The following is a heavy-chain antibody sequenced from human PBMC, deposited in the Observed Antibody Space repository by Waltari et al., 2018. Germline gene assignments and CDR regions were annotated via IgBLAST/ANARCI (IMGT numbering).Heavy chain of an antibody. CDR1: GFSFRCHT. D-gene: IGHD6-13*01. CDR3: AKVVSSSWYLDY. Sequence: ELQLLGSGGGLVQPGGFLSLSCAASGFSFRCHTMSWVRQAPGKGLEWVSAISGSGGSTYYADSVKGRFTISRDNSKNTLYLQMNSLRAEDTAVYYCAKVVSSSWYLDYWGQVTLVTVSS. J-gene: IGHJ4*02. CDR2: ISGSGGST. V-gene: IGHV3-23*01.